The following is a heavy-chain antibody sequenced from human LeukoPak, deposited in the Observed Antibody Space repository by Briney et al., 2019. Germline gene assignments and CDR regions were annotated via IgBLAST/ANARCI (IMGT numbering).Heavy chain of an antibody. CDR1: GFTFSHYA. Sequence: GGSLRLSCAASGFTFSHYAMSWARQPPGKGLEWVSGISATVGSTYYADSVKGRFTISRDNSKNMLYLQMNSLRAEDTAVYYCEKRVGIAVAGPGDHWGQGTLVTVSS. CDR2: ISATVGST. D-gene: IGHD6-19*01. J-gene: IGHJ5*02. CDR3: EKRVGIAVAGPGDH. V-gene: IGHV3-23*01.